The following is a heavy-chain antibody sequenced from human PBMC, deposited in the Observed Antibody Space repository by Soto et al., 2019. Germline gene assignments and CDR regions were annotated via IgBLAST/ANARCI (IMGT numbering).Heavy chain of an antibody. Sequence: EEQLLESGGGVVQRGGSLRLSCAASGFIFSNYAMTWVRQAPGKGLEWVSRISGRGGSTYYADSVKGRLTMSRDNSMNTLYLQMSSLSAEDTAIYYCARRAGGAVVWYYDLWGRGTLVTV. CDR3: ARRAGGAVVWYYDL. CDR1: GFIFSNYA. D-gene: IGHD2-21*01. CDR2: ISGRGGST. J-gene: IGHJ2*01. V-gene: IGHV3-23*01.